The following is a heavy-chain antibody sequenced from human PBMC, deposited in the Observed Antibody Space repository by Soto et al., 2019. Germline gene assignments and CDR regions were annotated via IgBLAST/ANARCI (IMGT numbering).Heavy chain of an antibody. D-gene: IGHD3-22*01. Sequence: VQLVESGGGVVQPGRSLRLSCEASGLTFSSYAMHWVRQAPGKGLEWVAVISYEGSNKYYADSVKGRFTISRDNSKNTLYLQMNSLRPEDTAVYYCARDFIRDSSGYFGYWGQGTLVTVSS. V-gene: IGHV3-30-3*01. CDR3: ARDFIRDSSGYFGY. CDR2: ISYEGSNK. CDR1: GLTFSSYA. J-gene: IGHJ4*02.